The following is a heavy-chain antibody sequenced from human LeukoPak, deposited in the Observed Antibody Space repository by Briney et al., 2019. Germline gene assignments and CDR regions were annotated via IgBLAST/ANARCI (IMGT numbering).Heavy chain of an antibody. J-gene: IGHJ2*01. Sequence: KPSETLSLTCTVSGGSISSYYWSWIRQAAGKGLEWIGRIYPSGSTNYNPSLSSRVTMSVDTSKNQFSLNLSSVTAADTAVYYCARLRTPFWYFDLWGRGTLVTVSS. V-gene: IGHV4-4*07. CDR1: GGSISSYY. D-gene: IGHD2-15*01. CDR3: ARLRTPFWYFDL. CDR2: IYPSGST.